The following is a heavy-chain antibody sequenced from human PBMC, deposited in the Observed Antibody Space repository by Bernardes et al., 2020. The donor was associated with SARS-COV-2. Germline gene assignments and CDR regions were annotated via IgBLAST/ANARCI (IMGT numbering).Heavy chain of an antibody. Sequence: GGSLRLSCAVSGFTVSSKYMNWVRQAPGKGLEWVSVIQSGGYTNYADSVKGRFTVSRDTSENTVSLQMNSLRAEDTAVYYCVRRVAPTSDWYFDLWGRGTLVTVSS. CDR1: GFTVSSKY. CDR2: IQSGGYT. CDR3: VRRVAPTSDWYFDL. J-gene: IGHJ2*01. D-gene: IGHD1-26*01. V-gene: IGHV3-66*04.